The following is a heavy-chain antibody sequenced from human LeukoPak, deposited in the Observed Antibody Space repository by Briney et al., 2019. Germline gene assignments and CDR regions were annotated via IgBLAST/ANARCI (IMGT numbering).Heavy chain of an antibody. CDR2: ISGSGGTGT. D-gene: IGHD1-26*01. Sequence: PGGSLRLSCAASGFTFSSYAMSWVRQAPGKGLEWVSTISGSGGTGTYYADSVKGWFTISRDNSKSTLYLPMNSLRAEDTAVYYCVKDRGGSPFYGMDVWGQGTTVTVSS. CDR1: GFTFSSYA. V-gene: IGHV3-23*01. J-gene: IGHJ6*02. CDR3: VKDRGGSPFYGMDV.